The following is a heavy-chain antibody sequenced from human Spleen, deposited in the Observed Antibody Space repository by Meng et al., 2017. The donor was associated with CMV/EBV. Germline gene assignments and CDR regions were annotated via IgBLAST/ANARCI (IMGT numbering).Heavy chain of an antibody. CDR2: ISSSSSYI. Sequence: GESLKISCAASGFTFSSYSMNWVRQAPGKGLEWVSSISSSSSYIYYADSVKGRFTISRDNSKDTLYLQMNSLRAEDTAVYYCAKQYVNIWGQGTMVTVSS. CDR3: AKQYVNI. CDR1: GFTFSSYS. D-gene: IGHD3-16*01. J-gene: IGHJ3*02. V-gene: IGHV3-21*04.